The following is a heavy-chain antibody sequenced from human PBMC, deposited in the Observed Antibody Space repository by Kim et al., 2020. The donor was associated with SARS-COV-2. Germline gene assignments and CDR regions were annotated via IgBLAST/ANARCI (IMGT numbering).Heavy chain of an antibody. CDR3: ARDRGYYGSEYYYYGMDV. J-gene: IGHJ6*02. V-gene: IGHV3-53*01. CDR2: IYSGGST. Sequence: GGSLRLSCAASGFTVSSNYMSWVRQAPGKGLEWVSVIYSGGSTYYADSVKGRFTISRDNSKNTLYLQMNSLRAEDTAVYYCARDRGYYGSEYYYYGMDVWGQGTTVTVSS. D-gene: IGHD3-10*01. CDR1: GFTVSSNY.